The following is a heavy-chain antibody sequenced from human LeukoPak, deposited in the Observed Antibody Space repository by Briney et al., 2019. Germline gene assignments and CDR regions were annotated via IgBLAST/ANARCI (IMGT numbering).Heavy chain of an antibody. CDR1: GGSISGTSYY. D-gene: IGHD5-18*01. CDR3: ARGYSYGYGYYYYYYMDV. Sequence: SETLTLTCTVSGGSISGTSYYWGWIRQPPGKGLEWIVSIYYSGSTYYNPSLKSRVTISVDTSKNHFSLKLSSVTAADTAVYYCARGYSYGYGYYYYYYMDVWGKGTTVTVSS. CDR2: IYYSGST. V-gene: IGHV4-39*02. J-gene: IGHJ6*03.